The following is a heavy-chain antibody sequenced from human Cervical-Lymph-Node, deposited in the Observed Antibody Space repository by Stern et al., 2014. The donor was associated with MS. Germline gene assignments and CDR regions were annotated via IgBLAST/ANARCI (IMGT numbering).Heavy chain of an antibody. CDR2: IYYSGST. CDR3: AREALAAGGLDY. Sequence: QVQLQESGPGLVKPSETLSLTCTVSGGSISSYYWSWIRQPPGTGLEWIGYIYYSGSTNYNPSLKSRVTISVDTSKNQFSLKLSSVTAADTAVYYCAREALAAGGLDYWGQGTLVTVSS. J-gene: IGHJ4*02. V-gene: IGHV4-59*01. CDR1: GGSISSYY. D-gene: IGHD6-13*01.